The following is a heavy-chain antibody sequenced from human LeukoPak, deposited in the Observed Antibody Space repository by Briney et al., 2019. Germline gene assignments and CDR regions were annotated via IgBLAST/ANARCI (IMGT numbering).Heavy chain of an antibody. V-gene: IGHV3-7*03. CDR1: GFTFSVYW. CDR2: IKQDGSEK. CDR3: ARDAGHGMDV. Sequence: GGSLRLSCAASGFTFSVYWMTWVRQAPGKGLEWVGNIKQDGSEKYYVDSVKGRFTFSRDNAQNSLYLQMNCLRADDTAVYYCARDAGHGMDVWGKGTTVTVSS. J-gene: IGHJ6*04.